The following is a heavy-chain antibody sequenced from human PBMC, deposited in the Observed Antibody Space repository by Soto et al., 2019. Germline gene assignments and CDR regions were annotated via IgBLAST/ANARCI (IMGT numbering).Heavy chain of an antibody. V-gene: IGHV4-31*03. CDR3: ATCNGGACWFRYYGMDV. Sequence: QVQLQESGPGLVKPSQTLSLICTVSGGSISSGGYYWSWIRQHPGKGLEWIGYIYSSGSTYYNPSLESRVTISVDTSKNQFSLKLSSVTAADTAVYYCATCNGGACWFRYYGMDVWGQGTTVTVSS. J-gene: IGHJ6*02. D-gene: IGHD2-21*02. CDR2: IYSSGST. CDR1: GGSISSGGYY.